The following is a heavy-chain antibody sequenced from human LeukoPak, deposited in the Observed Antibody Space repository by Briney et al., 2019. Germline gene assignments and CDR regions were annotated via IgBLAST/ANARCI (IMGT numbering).Heavy chain of an antibody. V-gene: IGHV3-48*03. CDR3: ARVERGYHLILRKDYYYYMDV. CDR2: ISSSGSTI. D-gene: IGHD5-12*01. CDR1: GFTFSSYE. J-gene: IGHJ6*03. Sequence: PGGSLRLSCAASGFTFSSYEMNWVRQAPGKGLEWVSYISSSGSTIYYADSVKGRFTISRDNAKNSLYLQMNSLRAEDTAVYYCARVERGYHLILRKDYYYYMDVWGKGTTVTVSS.